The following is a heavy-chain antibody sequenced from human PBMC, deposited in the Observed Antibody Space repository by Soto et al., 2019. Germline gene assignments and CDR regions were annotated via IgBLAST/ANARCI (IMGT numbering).Heavy chain of an antibody. CDR1: SGSISSSNW. D-gene: IGHD3-10*01. Sequence: SETLSLTCAVSSGSISSSNWWSWVRQPPGKGLEWIGEIYHSGSTNYNPSLKSRVTISVDKSKNQFSLKLSSVTAADTAVYYCARKLYDYYGSGSYYPTEYYYYMDVWGKGTTVTVSS. CDR2: IYHSGST. J-gene: IGHJ6*03. V-gene: IGHV4-4*02. CDR3: ARKLYDYYGSGSYYPTEYYYYMDV.